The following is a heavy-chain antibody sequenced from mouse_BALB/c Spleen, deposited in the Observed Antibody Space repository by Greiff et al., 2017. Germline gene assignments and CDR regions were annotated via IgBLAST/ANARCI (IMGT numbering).Heavy chain of an antibody. J-gene: IGHJ2*01. CDR3: ARAVNYVRDFDY. Sequence: VQVVESGPELVKPGASVKISCKASGYTFTDYYINWVKQKPGQGLEWIGWIYPGSGNTKYNEKFKGKATLTVDTSSSTAYMQLSSLTSEDTAVYFCARAVNYVRDFDYWGQGTTLTVSS. CDR2: IYPGSGNT. V-gene: IGHV1-84*02. D-gene: IGHD2-1*01. CDR1: GYTFTDYY.